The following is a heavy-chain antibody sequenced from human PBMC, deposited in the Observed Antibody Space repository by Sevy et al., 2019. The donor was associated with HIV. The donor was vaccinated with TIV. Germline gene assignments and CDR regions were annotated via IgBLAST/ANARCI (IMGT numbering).Heavy chain of an antibody. CDR3: ARDGDGDSSGYYYVGYYYGMDV. CDR1: GYSFTSYG. J-gene: IGHJ6*02. V-gene: IGHV1-18*01. D-gene: IGHD3-22*01. Sequence: ASVKVSCKASGYSFTSYGISWVRQAPGQGLEWMGWISAYNGNTNYAQKLQGRVTMTTDTSTSTAYMELRSLRSDDTAVYYCARDGDGDSSGYYYVGYYYGMDVWGQGTTVTVSS. CDR2: ISAYNGNT.